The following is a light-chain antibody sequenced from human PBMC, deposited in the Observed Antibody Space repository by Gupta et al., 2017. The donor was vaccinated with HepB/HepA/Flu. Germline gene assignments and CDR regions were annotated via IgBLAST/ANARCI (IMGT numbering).Light chain of an antibody. Sequence: DIVLTQSPATLSLSPGERATLSCRASQRVSSDLAWYQQKPGQAPRLLIYDASNRATGIPARFSGSGSGTDFTLTISSLEPEDFEVYYCQQRSNWPITFGQGTRLEIK. J-gene: IGKJ5*01. V-gene: IGKV3-11*01. CDR1: QRVSSD. CDR2: DAS. CDR3: QQRSNWPIT.